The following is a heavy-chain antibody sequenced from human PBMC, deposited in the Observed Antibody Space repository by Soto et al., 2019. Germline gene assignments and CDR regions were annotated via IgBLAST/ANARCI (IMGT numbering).Heavy chain of an antibody. D-gene: IGHD3-10*01. CDR2: INPNSGGT. CDR3: ARASGAEWGDAFDI. V-gene: IGHV1-2*04. CDR1: GYTFTGYY. J-gene: IGHJ3*02. Sequence: ASVKVSCKASGYTFTGYYMHWVRQAPGQGLEWMGWINPNSGGTNYAQKFQGWVTMTRDTSISTAYMELSRRRSDDTAVEYCARASGAEWGDAFDIWGQGTMVTVSS.